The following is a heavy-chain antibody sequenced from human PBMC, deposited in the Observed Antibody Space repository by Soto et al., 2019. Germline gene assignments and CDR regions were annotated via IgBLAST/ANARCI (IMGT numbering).Heavy chain of an antibody. CDR1: GFTFTSSA. J-gene: IGHJ6*02. CDR3: AAPTPAGYYGMDV. CDR2: IVVGSGNT. V-gene: IGHV1-58*01. Sequence: VKVSCKASGFTFTSSAVQWVRQARGQRLEWIGWIVVGSGNTNYAQKFQERVTITRDMSTSTAYMELSSLRSEDTAVYYCAAPTPAGYYGMDVWGQGTTVTVSS.